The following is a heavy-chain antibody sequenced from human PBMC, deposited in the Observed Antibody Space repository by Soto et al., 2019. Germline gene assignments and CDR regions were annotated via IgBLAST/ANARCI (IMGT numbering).Heavy chain of an antibody. CDR1: GFSIRSHF. CDR2: VYNDGRT. D-gene: IGHD3-3*01. Sequence: EVQLVETGGGLIQPGGSLRLSCAASGFSIRSHFMSWVRQAPGKGLEWVSVVYNDGRTFYADSVKGRFTSSRDNSKNTVYLEMNSLGAEDTATYYCARDHSHFHDSGPWGQGTLVTVTS. V-gene: IGHV3-53*02. J-gene: IGHJ5*02. CDR3: ARDHSHFHDSGP.